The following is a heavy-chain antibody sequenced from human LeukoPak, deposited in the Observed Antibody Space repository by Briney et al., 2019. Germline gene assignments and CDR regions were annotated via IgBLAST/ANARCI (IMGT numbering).Heavy chain of an antibody. CDR1: GFIFSYYS. J-gene: IGHJ3*02. CDR2: INSNSNYM. Sequence: GGSLRLSCAASGFIFSYYSMNWVRQAPGKGLEWVSSINSNSNYMSYADSVKGRFTISRDNAKNSLYLQMTSLRAEDTAVYYCARSEFEAFDTWGQGTMVTVSS. V-gene: IGHV3-21*01. CDR3: ARSEFEAFDT. D-gene: IGHD3-10*01.